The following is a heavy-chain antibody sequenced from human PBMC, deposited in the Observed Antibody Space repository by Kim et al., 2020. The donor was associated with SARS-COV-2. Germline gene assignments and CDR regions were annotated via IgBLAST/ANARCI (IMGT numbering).Heavy chain of an antibody. D-gene: IGHD3-22*01. V-gene: IGHV3-48*03. CDR1: GFTFSSYE. Sequence: GGSLRLSCAASGFTFSSYEMNWVRQAPGKGLEWVSYISSSGSTIYYADSVKGRFTISRDNAKNSLYLQMNSLRAEDTAVYYCARVFHYYDSSGYYLDYWGQGTLVTVSS. CDR2: ISSSGSTI. CDR3: ARVFHYYDSSGYYLDY. J-gene: IGHJ4*02.